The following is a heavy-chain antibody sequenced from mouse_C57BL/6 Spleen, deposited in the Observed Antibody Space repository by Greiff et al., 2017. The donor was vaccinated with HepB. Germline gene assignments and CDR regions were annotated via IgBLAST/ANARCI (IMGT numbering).Heavy chain of an antibody. V-gene: IGHV1-50*01. Sequence: QVQLQQPGAELVKPGASVKLSCKASGYTFTSYWMQWVKQRPGQGLEWIGEIDPSDSYTNYNQKFKGKATLTVDTSSSTAYMQLSSLTSEDSAVYYCARAGGYRQEVYYATDRWCQGTSATVSP. CDR1: GYTFTSYW. J-gene: IGHJ4*01. CDR2: IDPSDSYT. D-gene: IGHD2-2*01. CDR3: ARAGGYRQEVYYATDR.